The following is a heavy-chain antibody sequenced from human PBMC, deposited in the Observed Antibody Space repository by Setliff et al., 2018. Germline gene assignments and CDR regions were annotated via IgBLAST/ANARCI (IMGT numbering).Heavy chain of an antibody. D-gene: IGHD3-3*01. CDR1: GDSISSGSYY. Sequence: SETLSLTCTVSGDSISSGSYYWTWIRQPAGKGLEWIGHFHTGGSTNYNRSLRSRVSISVDTSKNQFSLKLNSVTAADTAVYYCARTPDGFLGDGYNLNTLGYFDSWGQGTLVTVSS. J-gene: IGHJ4*02. CDR2: FHTGGST. V-gene: IGHV4-61*09. CDR3: ARTPDGFLGDGYNLNTLGYFDS.